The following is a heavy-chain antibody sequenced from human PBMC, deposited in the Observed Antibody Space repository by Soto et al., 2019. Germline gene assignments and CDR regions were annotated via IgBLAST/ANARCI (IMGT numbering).Heavy chain of an antibody. Sequence: QVQLQESGPGLVKPSQTLSLTCTVSGGSISSGGYYWSWIRQHPGKGLEWIGYIYYSGSTYYNPSLQSRVTISVDTSKNQFSLKLSSVTAADTAVYYCARIMRQQPRYFDLWGRGTLVTVSS. CDR2: IYYSGST. D-gene: IGHD6-13*01. V-gene: IGHV4-31*03. J-gene: IGHJ2*01. CDR3: ARIMRQQPRYFDL. CDR1: GGSISSGGYY.